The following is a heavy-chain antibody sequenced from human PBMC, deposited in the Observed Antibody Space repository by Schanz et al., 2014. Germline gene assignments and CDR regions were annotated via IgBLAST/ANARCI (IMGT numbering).Heavy chain of an antibody. D-gene: IGHD4-17*01. CDR2: IYSGIGA. J-gene: IGHJ6*03. CDR1: GFTVSSNH. V-gene: IGHV3-66*01. CDR3: ARDGDRFYHNYYMDV. Sequence: PGGSLRLSCAVSGFTVSSNHMSWVRQAPGKGLEWVSVIYSGIGAYYADSVKDRFTVSRDNSKNTVYLQMNRLRAEDTAVYYCARDGDRFYHNYYMDVWGKGTTVTVSS.